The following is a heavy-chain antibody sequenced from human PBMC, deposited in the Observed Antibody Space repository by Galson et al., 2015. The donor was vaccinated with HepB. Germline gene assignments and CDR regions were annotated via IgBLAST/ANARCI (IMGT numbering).Heavy chain of an antibody. D-gene: IGHD4-17*01. CDR3: AKDKGGHDYGNRFDY. V-gene: IGHV3-9*01. J-gene: IGHJ4*02. CDR2: ISWNSGSI. CDR1: GFTFDDYA. Sequence: SLRLSCAASGFTFDDYAMHWVRQAPGKGLEWVSGISWNSGSIGYADSVKGRFTISRDNAKNSLYLQMNSLRAEDTALYYCAKDKGGHDYGNRFDYWGQGTLGTISS.